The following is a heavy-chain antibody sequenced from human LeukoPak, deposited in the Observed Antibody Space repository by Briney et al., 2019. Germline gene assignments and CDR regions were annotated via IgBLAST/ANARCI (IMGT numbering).Heavy chain of an antibody. CDR2: IWYDGSNK. J-gene: IGHJ4*02. V-gene: IGHV3-33*06. D-gene: IGHD3-9*01. CDR3: AKQYRVVRYFGWLPFDY. Sequence: PGGSLRLSCAASGFTFSSYCMHWVRQAPGKGLEWVAVIWYDGSNKYYADSVKGRFTISRDNSKNTLYLQMNSLRAEDTAVYYCAKQYRVVRYFGWLPFDYWGQGTLVTVSS. CDR1: GFTFSSYC.